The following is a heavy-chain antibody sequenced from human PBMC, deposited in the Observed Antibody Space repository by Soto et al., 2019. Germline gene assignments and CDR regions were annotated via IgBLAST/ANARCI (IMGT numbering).Heavy chain of an antibody. V-gene: IGHV4-34*01. CDR1: GGSFSGYY. J-gene: IGHJ5*02. CDR2: INDSGST. D-gene: IGHD4-17*01. Sequence: QVQLQQWGAGLLKPSETLSLTCAVYGGSFSGYYWSWIRQPPGKGLEWIGEINDSGSTNYNPSLKSRVTISVDTSKNQISLKLSSVTAADTAVYYCATTVTSVNWFDPWGQGTLVTVSS. CDR3: ATTVTSVNWFDP.